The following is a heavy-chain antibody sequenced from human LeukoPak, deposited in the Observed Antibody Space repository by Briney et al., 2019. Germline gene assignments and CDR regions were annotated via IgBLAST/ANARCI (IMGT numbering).Heavy chain of an antibody. CDR2: ISSSSSYI. CDR3: ARTSSGGRCS. D-gene: IGHD2-15*01. Sequence: AGGSLRLSCAASGFTFSSYSMNWVRQAPVKGLEWVSSISSSSSYIYYADSVKGRFTISRDNAKNSLYLQMNSMRAEDTAVYYCARTSSGGRCSWGQGTLVTVSS. J-gene: IGHJ5*02. CDR1: GFTFSSYS. V-gene: IGHV3-21*01.